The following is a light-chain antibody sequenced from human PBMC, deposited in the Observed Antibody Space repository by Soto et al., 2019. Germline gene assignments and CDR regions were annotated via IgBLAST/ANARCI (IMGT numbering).Light chain of an antibody. CDR1: SIDVGGYNY. V-gene: IGLV2-11*01. CDR3: CSYAGSFRV. J-gene: IGLJ1*01. Sequence: QSVLTQPRSVSGSPGQSVTISCAGTSIDVGGYNYVSWYQQHPGKAPKLMIYDVSKRPSGVPDRFSGSKSGNTASLTISGLLAEDAADYYCCSYAGSFRVFGTGTKVTVL. CDR2: DVS.